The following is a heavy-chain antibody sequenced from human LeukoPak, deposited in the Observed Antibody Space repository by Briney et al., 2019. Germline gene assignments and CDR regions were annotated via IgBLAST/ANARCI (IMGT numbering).Heavy chain of an antibody. CDR1: GFAFSSYW. V-gene: IGHV3-74*01. CDR2: INSDGSST. CDR3: ARDSYSSGWYTHFDY. J-gene: IGHJ4*02. D-gene: IGHD6-19*01. Sequence: PGGSLRLSCAASGFAFSSYWMHWVRQAPGKGLVWVSRINSDGSSTSYADSVKGRFTISGDNAKNTLYLQMNSLRAEDTAVYYCARDSYSSGWYTHFDYWGQGTLVTVSS.